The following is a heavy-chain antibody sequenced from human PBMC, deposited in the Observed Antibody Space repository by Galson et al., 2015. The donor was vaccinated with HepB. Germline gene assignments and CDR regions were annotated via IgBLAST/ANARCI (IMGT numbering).Heavy chain of an antibody. Sequence: SLRLSCAASGFTFGDYAMSWFRQAPGKGLEWVGSIRSKGYGGTTEYDASVKGRFTISRDDSKSIAYLRMNSLKIEDTAVYYCTRDRKGGYGPFDYWGQGTLVTVSS. V-gene: IGHV3-49*03. CDR3: TRDRKGGYGPFDY. CDR2: IRSKGYGGTT. CDR1: GFTFGDYA. J-gene: IGHJ4*02. D-gene: IGHD1-1*01.